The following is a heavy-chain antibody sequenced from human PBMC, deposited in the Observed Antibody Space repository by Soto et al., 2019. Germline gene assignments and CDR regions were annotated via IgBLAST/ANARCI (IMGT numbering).Heavy chain of an antibody. D-gene: IGHD1-1*01. CDR1: CDSISTYY. CDR2: IFYSGGT. J-gene: IGHJ4*02. V-gene: IGHV4-59*01. CDR3: ARLQLVQKVIDY. Sequence: SETLSLTCTVSCDSISTYYWSWIRQPPGKGLQWIGYIFYSGGTAYNPSLKSRVTISLDMSKKQISLKLSSVTTADTATYFCARLQLVQKVIDYWGQGTLVTVSS.